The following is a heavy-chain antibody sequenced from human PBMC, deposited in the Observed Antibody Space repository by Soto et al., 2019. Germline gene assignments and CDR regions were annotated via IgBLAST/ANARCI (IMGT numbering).Heavy chain of an antibody. CDR3: ARGLVATIQRLGFDP. CDR1: GYTFTSYG. CDR2: ISAYNGNT. Sequence: ASVKVSCKASGYTFTSYGISWVRQAPGQGLERMGWISAYNGNTNYAQKLQGRVTMTTDTSTSTAYMELRSLRSDDTAVYYCARGLVATIQRLGFDPWGQGTLVTVSS. V-gene: IGHV1-18*01. J-gene: IGHJ5*02. D-gene: IGHD5-12*01.